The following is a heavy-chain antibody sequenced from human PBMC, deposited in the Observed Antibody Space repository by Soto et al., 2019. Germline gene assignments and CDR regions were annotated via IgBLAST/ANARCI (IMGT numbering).Heavy chain of an antibody. D-gene: IGHD3-16*01. V-gene: IGHV3-23*01. CDR2: ISGSGGST. Sequence: PGGSLRLSCAASGFTLSSYAVSWVRQAPGKGLEWVSAISGSGGSTYYADSVKGRFTISRDNSKNTLYLRMNSLRAEDTAVYYCAKGASDYVSRNYYYYYYMDVWGKGTTVTVSS. CDR3: AKGASDYVSRNYYYYYYMDV. J-gene: IGHJ6*03. CDR1: GFTLSSYA.